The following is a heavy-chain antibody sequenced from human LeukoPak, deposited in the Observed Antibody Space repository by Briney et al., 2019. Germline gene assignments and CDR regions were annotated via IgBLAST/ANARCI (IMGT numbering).Heavy chain of an antibody. V-gene: IGHV4-4*07. CDR3: ARVDGSPDY. J-gene: IGHJ4*02. Sequence: SETLSLTCTVSGGSISSSHWSWIRQPAGKGLEWIGRIHTSGSTNHNPSLKGRVTLSVDTSKNQFSLKLSSVTAADTAVYFCARVDGSPDYWGQGTLVTVSS. CDR2: IHTSGST. D-gene: IGHD2-15*01. CDR1: GGSISSSH.